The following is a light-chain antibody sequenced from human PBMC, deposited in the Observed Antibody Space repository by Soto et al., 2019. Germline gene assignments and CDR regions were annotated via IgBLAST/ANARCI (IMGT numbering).Light chain of an antibody. Sequence: DIQMTHSPFSGFASLGDGVTILFGASQGFGGWLAGYRQKPGKAPNLLIYAASSLQSGVPSRFSGSGYGTDFTLTISSLQPEDFATYYCQQANSFPWTFGQGTKVEIK. CDR2: AAS. CDR3: QQANSFPWT. CDR1: QGFGGW. V-gene: IGKV1-12*01. J-gene: IGKJ1*01.